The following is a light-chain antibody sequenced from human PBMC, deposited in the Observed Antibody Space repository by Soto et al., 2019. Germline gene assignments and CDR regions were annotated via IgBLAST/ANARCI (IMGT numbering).Light chain of an antibody. J-gene: IGKJ2*01. V-gene: IGKV1-5*01. Sequence: DIPMTQSPSTLSASVGDRVTITCRASQSISGWLAWYQQKPGKAPKLLIYDASSLESGVPSRFSVSGSGTEFTLTIRSLQPDDFATYYCQQYNSYPRTFGQGTKLEIK. CDR3: QQYNSYPRT. CDR1: QSISGW. CDR2: DAS.